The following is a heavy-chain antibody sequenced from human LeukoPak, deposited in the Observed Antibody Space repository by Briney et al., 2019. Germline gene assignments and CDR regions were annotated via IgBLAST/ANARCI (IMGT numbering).Heavy chain of an antibody. Sequence: PSETLSLTCTVSGGSISSSSYHWGWIRQPPGKGLEWIGSIYYTGTTYYNPSLKSRVTISVDTSKNQFSLKVGSVTAADTAVYYCAPTYSYTSGGYDCWGQGTQVTVSA. CDR1: GGSISSSSYH. CDR2: IYYTGTT. V-gene: IGHV4-39*01. J-gene: IGHJ4*02. D-gene: IGHD5-18*01. CDR3: APTYSYTSGGYDC.